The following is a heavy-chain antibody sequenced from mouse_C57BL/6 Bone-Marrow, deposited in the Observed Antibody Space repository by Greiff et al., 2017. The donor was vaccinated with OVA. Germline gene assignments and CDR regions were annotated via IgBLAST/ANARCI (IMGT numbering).Heavy chain of an antibody. CDR2: IHPTDSGT. CDR1: GYTFTSYW. J-gene: IGHJ3*01. V-gene: IGHV1-74*01. Sequence: QVQLQQPGAELVKPGASVKVSCKASGYTFTSYWMHWVKQRPGQGLEWIGRIHPTDSGTNYNQKFKGKATLTVDKSSSTAYMPLSSLTSEDSAVCESSIWYCGSGPFAYWGQGTLVTVSA. D-gene: IGHD6-1*01. CDR3: SIWYCGSGPFAY.